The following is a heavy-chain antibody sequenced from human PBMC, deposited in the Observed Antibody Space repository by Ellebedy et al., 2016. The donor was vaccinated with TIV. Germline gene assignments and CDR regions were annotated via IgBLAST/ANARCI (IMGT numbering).Heavy chain of an antibody. Sequence: PGGSLRLSCAASGFSFSTYWMSWVRQAPGKGLEWVSYISSSSSTIYYADSVKGRFTISRDNANNSLYLQMNSLRDEDTAVYYCARGRWDLDYWGRGTLVTVSS. CDR3: ARGRWDLDY. V-gene: IGHV3-48*02. D-gene: IGHD1-26*01. CDR2: ISSSSSTI. J-gene: IGHJ4*02. CDR1: GFSFSTYW.